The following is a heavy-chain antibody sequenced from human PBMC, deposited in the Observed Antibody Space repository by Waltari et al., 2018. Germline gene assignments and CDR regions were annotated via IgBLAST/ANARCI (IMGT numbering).Heavy chain of an antibody. CDR2: IYSGGSS. V-gene: IGHV3-53*01. J-gene: IGHJ4*02. D-gene: IGHD2-2*01. Sequence: EVQVVESGGGLIQPGGSLRLSGAGSGFIVSRHHMSWVRQAPGKGLEWVSVIYSGGSSYYVDSVKGRFTISRDNSKNTIYLEMNSLRGEDTAVYFCVRAGYCSRSGCQTWAWDWGQGTLVTVSS. CDR3: VRAGYCSRSGCQTWAWD. CDR1: GFIVSRHH.